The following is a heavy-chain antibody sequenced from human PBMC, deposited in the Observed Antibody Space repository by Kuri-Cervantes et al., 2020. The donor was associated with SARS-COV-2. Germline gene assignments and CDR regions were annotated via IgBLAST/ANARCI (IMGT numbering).Heavy chain of an antibody. CDR1: GYTFTSYY. Sequence: ASVKVSCKASGYTFTSYYTHWVRQAPGQGLEWMGIINPSGGSTSYAQKFQGRVTMTTDTSTSTAYMELRSLRSDDTAVYYCARERSTLLSFDYWGQGTLVTVSS. J-gene: IGHJ4*02. CDR2: INPSGGST. V-gene: IGHV1-46*01. D-gene: IGHD2-15*01. CDR3: ARERSTLLSFDY.